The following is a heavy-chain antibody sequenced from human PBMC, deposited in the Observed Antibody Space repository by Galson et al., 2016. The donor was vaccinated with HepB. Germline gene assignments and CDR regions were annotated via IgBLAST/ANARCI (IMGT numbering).Heavy chain of an antibody. V-gene: IGHV6-1*01. D-gene: IGHD6-19*01. CDR3: ARITGWDVKAGFDV. CDR1: GDSVSRIGTA. CDR2: TYYRSKRLN. Sequence: CAISGDSVSRIGTAWNWIRQSPSGGLEWLGNTYYRSKRLNDYADSAKSQATISPDTSKNQFPLHLRSVTPEDTAIYYCARITGWDVKAGFDVWGQGTMVTVSS. J-gene: IGHJ3*01.